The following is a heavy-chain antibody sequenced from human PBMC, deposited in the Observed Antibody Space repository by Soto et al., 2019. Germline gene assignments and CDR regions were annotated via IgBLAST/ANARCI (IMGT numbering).Heavy chain of an antibody. V-gene: IGHV3-49*03. J-gene: IGHJ6*03. Sequence: GGSLRLSCTASGFTFGDYAMSWFRQAPGKGLEWVGFIRSKAYGGTTEYAASVKGRFTISRDDSKSIAYLQMNSLKTEDTAVYYCTRVGVGYCSSTSCYEDGKYYYYYYMDVWGKGTTVTVSS. CDR2: IRSKAYGGTT. CDR1: GFTFGDYA. CDR3: TRVGVGYCSSTSCYEDGKYYYYYYMDV. D-gene: IGHD2-2*03.